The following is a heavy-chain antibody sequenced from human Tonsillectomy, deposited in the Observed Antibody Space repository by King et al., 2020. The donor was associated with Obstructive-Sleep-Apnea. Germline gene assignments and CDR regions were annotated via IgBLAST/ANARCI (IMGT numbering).Heavy chain of an antibody. J-gene: IGHJ3*01. CDR1: GFTLSTYR. CDR3: ARDHGDDILTGYRIPDAFDL. Sequence: VQLVESGGGLVLPGGSLRLSCAASGFTLSTYRMNWVRQAPGKGLEWVSYISGLGSSIFYAGSVKGRFTISRDNAKNSLHLLMNNLRVEDTAVYYCARDHGDDILTGYRIPDAFDLWGQGTRVTVSS. V-gene: IGHV3-48*04. CDR2: ISGLGSSI. D-gene: IGHD3-9*01.